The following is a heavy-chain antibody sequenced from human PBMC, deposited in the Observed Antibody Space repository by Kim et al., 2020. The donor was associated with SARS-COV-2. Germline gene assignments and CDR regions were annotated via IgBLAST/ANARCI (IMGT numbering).Heavy chain of an antibody. CDR1: GFTVSSNY. V-gene: IGHV3-53*01. Sequence: GGSLRLSCAASGFTVSSNYMTWVRLAPGKGLEWVSVIYSGGSTYYADSVKGRFTISSDISENTLYLQMNYLRAEDTAVYYCARGLYFHHFYQWGQGTLVTVSS. D-gene: IGHD3-10*01. J-gene: IGHJ4*02. CDR2: IYSGGST. CDR3: ARGLYFHHFYQ.